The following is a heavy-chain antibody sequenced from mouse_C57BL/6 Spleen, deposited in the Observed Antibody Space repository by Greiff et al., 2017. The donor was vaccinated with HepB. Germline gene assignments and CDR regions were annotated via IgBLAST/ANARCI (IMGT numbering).Heavy chain of an antibody. V-gene: IGHV1-18*01. Sequence: EVQLQQSGHELVKPGASVKIPCKASGYTFTDYNMDWVKQSHGKSLEWIGDINPNNGGTIYNQKFKGKATLTVDKSSSTAYMELRSLTSEDTAVYYCAREGYGSSYGGAMDYWGQGTSVTVSS. J-gene: IGHJ4*01. CDR3: AREGYGSSYGGAMDY. CDR2: INPNNGGT. CDR1: GYTFTDYN. D-gene: IGHD1-1*01.